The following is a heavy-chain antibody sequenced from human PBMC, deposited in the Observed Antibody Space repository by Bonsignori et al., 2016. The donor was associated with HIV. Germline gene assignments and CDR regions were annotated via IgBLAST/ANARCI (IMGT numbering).Heavy chain of an antibody. D-gene: IGHD5-18*01. CDR3: ARQVGYSYALGY. Sequence: VRQMPGKGLEWMGIIYPGDSDIRYSPSFQGQVTISADKSISTAYLQWSSLKASDTAMYYCARQVGYSYALGYWGQGTLVTVSS. J-gene: IGHJ4*02. V-gene: IGHV5-51*01. CDR2: IYPGDSDI.